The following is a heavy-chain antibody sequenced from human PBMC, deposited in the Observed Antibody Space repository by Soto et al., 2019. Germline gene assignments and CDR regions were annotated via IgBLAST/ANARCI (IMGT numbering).Heavy chain of an antibody. Sequence: GGSLRLSCAASGFTFSSYGMHWVRQAPGKGLEWVAVIWYDGSNKYYADSVKGRFTISRDNSKNTLYLQMNSLRAEDTAVYYCARDSATPWGTLRFLEWDAGYYGMDVWGQGTTVTVSS. CDR2: IWYDGSNK. V-gene: IGHV3-33*01. CDR1: GFTFSSYG. D-gene: IGHD3-3*01. CDR3: ARDSATPWGTLRFLEWDAGYYGMDV. J-gene: IGHJ6*02.